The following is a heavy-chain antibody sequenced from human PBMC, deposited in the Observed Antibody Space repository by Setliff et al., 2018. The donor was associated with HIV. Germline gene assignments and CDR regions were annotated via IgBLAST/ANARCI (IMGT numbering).Heavy chain of an antibody. V-gene: IGHV4-39*02. CDR2: IYYSGST. J-gene: IGHJ6*03. Sequence: SETLSLTCTVSGGSISSSSYYWGWIRQPPGKGLEWIGSIYYSGSTYYNPSLKSRVTISVDTSKNQFSLKLSSVTAADTAVYYCARDFLSGDYYYYYMDVWGKGTTVTVSS. CDR3: ARDFLSGDYYYYYMDV. D-gene: IGHD3-10*01. CDR1: GGSISSSSYY.